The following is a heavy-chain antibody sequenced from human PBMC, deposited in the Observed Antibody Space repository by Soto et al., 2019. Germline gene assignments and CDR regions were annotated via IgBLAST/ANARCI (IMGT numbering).Heavy chain of an antibody. CDR2: IKSKSHGGTT. D-gene: IGHD2-8*02. J-gene: IGHJ3*02. Sequence: EVQLVESGGGLVQPGGSLRLSCAASGFTFTNAWMSWVRRAPGKGLEWVGHIKSKSHGGTTDYAAPVKGRFTISRDDSKNTLYLQMDSLKTEDTAVYYCATEECTGGGCDVRNAFDSWGQGAMVTVSS. V-gene: IGHV3-15*01. CDR1: GFTFTNAW. CDR3: ATEECTGGGCDVRNAFDS.